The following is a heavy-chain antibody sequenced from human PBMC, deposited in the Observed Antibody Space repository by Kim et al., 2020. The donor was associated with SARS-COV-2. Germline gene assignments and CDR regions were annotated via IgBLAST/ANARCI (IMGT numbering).Heavy chain of an antibody. CDR1: GYSISSGYY. CDR3: ARVDIVLMVYAIGWFDP. D-gene: IGHD2-8*01. CDR2: IYHSGST. V-gene: IGHV4-38-2*02. Sequence: SETLSLTCTVSGYSISSGYYWGWIRQPPGKGLEWIGSIYHSGSTYYNPSLKSRVTISVDTSKNQFSLKLSSVTAADTAVYYCARVDIVLMVYAIGWFDP. J-gene: IGHJ5*02.